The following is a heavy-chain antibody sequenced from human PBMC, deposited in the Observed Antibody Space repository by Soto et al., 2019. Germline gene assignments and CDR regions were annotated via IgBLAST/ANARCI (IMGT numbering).Heavy chain of an antibody. CDR3: TTDSSVVATIVGIDY. J-gene: IGHJ4*02. CDR2: IKSKNDGGTT. D-gene: IGHD5-12*01. CDR1: GFTFSNAW. V-gene: IGHV3-15*07. Sequence: GGSLRLSCAASGFTFSNAWMNWVRQAPGKGLEWVGRIKSKNDGGTTDYAAPGKGRFTISRDDSKNTLYLQMNSLKTEDTAVYYCTTDSSVVATIVGIDYWGQGTLVTVSS.